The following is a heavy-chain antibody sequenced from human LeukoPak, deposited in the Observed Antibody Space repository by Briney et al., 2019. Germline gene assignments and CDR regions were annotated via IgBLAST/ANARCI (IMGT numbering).Heavy chain of an antibody. Sequence: SETLSLTCTVSGGSISSSSYYWGWIRQPPGKGLEWIGSIYYSGSTYYNPSLKSRVTISVDTSKNQFSLKLSSVTAADTAVYYCARKSSGWYANSYYYYYYMDVWGKGTTVTVSS. J-gene: IGHJ6*03. CDR1: GGSISSSSYY. D-gene: IGHD6-19*01. V-gene: IGHV4-39*07. CDR3: ARKSSGWYANSYYYYYYMDV. CDR2: IYYSGST.